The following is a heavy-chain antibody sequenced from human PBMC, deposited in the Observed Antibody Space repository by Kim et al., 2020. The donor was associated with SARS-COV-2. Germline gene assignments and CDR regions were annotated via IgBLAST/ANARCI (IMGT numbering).Heavy chain of an antibody. CDR1: GYTFTSYA. CDR2: INTNTGNP. CDR3: ARDRRGGSSWHYYYYYGMEV. V-gene: IGHV7-4-1*02. J-gene: IGHJ6*02. D-gene: IGHD6-13*01. Sequence: ASVKVSCKASGYTFTSYAMNWVRQAPGQGLEWMGWINTNTGNPTYAQGFTGRFVFSLDTSVSTAYLQISSLKAEDTAVYYCARDRRGGSSWHYYYYYGMEVWGQGTTVTVSS.